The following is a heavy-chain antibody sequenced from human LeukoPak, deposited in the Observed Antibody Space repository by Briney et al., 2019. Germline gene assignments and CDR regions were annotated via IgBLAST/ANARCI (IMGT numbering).Heavy chain of an antibody. V-gene: IGHV3-21*04. Sequence: GGSLRLSCAASGFTFSSYSMNWVRQAPGKGLEWVSSISSSSSYIYYADSVKGRFTISRDNAKNSLYLQMNSLRAEDTAVYYCARDSRDVSSGWYLLGWFDPWGQGTLVTVSS. CDR3: ARDSRDVSSGWYLLGWFDP. CDR2: ISSSSSYI. CDR1: GFTFSSYS. J-gene: IGHJ5*02. D-gene: IGHD6-19*01.